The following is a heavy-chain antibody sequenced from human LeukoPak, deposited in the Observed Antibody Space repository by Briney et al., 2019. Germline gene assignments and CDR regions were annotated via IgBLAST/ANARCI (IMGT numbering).Heavy chain of an antibody. J-gene: IGHJ4*02. V-gene: IGHV4-34*01. CDR3: ARYDSSGYSGVWDY. CDR1: GGSLSGYY. CDR2: INHSGST. Sequence: SETLSLTCAVYGGSLSGYYWSWIRQPPGKGLEWIGEINHSGSTNYNPSLKSRVTISVDTSKNQFSLKLSSVTAADTAVYYCARYDSSGYSGVWDYWGQGTLVTVSS. D-gene: IGHD3-22*01.